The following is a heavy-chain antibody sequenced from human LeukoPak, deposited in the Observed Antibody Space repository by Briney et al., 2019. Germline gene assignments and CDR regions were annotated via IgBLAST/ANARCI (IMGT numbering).Heavy chain of an antibody. J-gene: IGHJ4*02. CDR3: ARFPGYSYGQRYFDY. V-gene: IGHV3-74*01. Sequence: PGGSLRLSCAASGFTFSSYWMHWVRQAPGKGLVWVSRINSDGSSTSYADSVKGRFTISRDNAKNTLYLQMNSLRAEDTAVYYCARFPGYSYGQRYFDYWGQGTLVTVPS. CDR2: INSDGSST. CDR1: GFTFSSYW. D-gene: IGHD5-18*01.